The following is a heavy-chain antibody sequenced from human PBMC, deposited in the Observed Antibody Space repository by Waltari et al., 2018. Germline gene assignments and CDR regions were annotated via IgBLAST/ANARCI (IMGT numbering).Heavy chain of an antibody. J-gene: IGHJ3*02. CDR2: IIPIFGTA. CDR1: GGTFSSYA. Sequence: QVQLVQSGAEVKKPGSSVKVSCKASGGTFSSYAISWVRQAPGQGLEWMGGIIPIFGTANYAQKFQGRVTITTDESTSTAYMELSSLRSEDTAVYYCAREIFGVVIMGPDAFDIWGQGTMVTVSS. CDR3: AREIFGVVIMGPDAFDI. D-gene: IGHD3-3*01. V-gene: IGHV1-69*05.